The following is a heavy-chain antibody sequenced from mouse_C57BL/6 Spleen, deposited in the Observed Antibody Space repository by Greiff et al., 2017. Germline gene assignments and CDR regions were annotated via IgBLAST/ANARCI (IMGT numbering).Heavy chain of an antibody. J-gene: IGHJ2*01. Sequence: QVQLQQSGAELVKPGASVKLSCKASGYTFTEYTIHWVKQRSGQGLEWIGWFYPGSGSIKYNEKFKDKATLTADNSSSTVYMELSRLTSEDSAVYFCARHEEGNTTVGKGNYFDYWGQGTTLTVSS. CDR3: ARHEEGNTTVGKGNYFDY. V-gene: IGHV1-62-2*01. CDR1: GYTFTEYT. CDR2: FYPGSGSI. D-gene: IGHD1-1*01.